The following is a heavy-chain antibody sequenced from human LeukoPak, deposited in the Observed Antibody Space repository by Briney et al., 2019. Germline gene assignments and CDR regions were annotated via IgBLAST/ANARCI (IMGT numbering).Heavy chain of an antibody. J-gene: IGHJ6*03. CDR3: ANRGVGYFYMDV. D-gene: IGHD2-15*01. Sequence: GGSLRLSCAASGFTFSNYAMTRVRQAPGRGLKWVSGISISGDNKYYADSVKGRFTISRDNSKNTLYLQMNSLRAEDTAVYFCANRGVGYFYMDVWGKGTTVTVSS. CDR2: ISISGDNK. CDR1: GFTFSNYA. V-gene: IGHV3-23*01.